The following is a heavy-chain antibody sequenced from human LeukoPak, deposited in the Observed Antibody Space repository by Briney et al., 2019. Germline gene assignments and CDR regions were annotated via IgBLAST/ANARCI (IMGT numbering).Heavy chain of an antibody. J-gene: IGHJ4*02. Sequence: SETLSLTCTVSGGSISSYYWSWIRQPPGRRLEWIGYISYSGNTNYNPSLQSRVTISVDTSKNQFSLKLNSVTAADTAVYYCARHTVVAGGKRLADYFDYWGQGTLVTVSS. CDR2: ISYSGNT. V-gene: IGHV4-59*08. CDR3: ARHTVVAGGKRLADYFDY. CDR1: GGSISSYY. D-gene: IGHD2-15*01.